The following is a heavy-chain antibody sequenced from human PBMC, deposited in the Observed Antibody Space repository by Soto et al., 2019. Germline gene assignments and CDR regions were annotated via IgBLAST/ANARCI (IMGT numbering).Heavy chain of an antibody. CDR1: GFTFSSYG. CDR2: IWYDGSNK. J-gene: IGHJ4*02. Sequence: QVQLVESGGGVVQPGRSLRLSCAASGFTFSSYGMHWVRQAPGKGLEWVAVIWYDGSNKYYADSVKGRFTISRDNSKNTLYLQMNSLRAEDTAVYYCARDPLYGGNTLGLGGIDYWGQGTLVTVSS. D-gene: IGHD4-17*01. CDR3: ARDPLYGGNTLGLGGIDY. V-gene: IGHV3-33*01.